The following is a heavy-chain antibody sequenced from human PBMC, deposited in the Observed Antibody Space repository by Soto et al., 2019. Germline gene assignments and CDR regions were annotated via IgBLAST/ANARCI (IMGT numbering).Heavy chain of an antibody. CDR2: IYPGDSNT. Sequence: GESLKISCKGSGYRFTSYWIGWVLQMPGKGLEWMGIIYPGDSNTRYSPSFQGQVTISADKSINAAHLQWSSLKASDTAMYYCARFVGGYHYHYYRLSVWGQGTTVPVSS. CDR3: ARFVGGYHYHYYRLSV. D-gene: IGHD3-16*01. J-gene: IGHJ6*02. V-gene: IGHV5-51*01. CDR1: GYRFTSYW.